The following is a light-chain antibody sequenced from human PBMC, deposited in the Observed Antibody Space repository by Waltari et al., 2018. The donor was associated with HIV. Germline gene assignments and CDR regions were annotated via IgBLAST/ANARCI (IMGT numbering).Light chain of an antibody. CDR1: NIGYKS. J-gene: IGLJ2*01. Sequence: SYELTQPLSVSVALGQTARITCGGKNIGYKSVHWYQQKTGQAPVLVIYNDKYRPSGIPERCSGSKSGNTATLTITGAQAGDEADYFCQVWDTTTVFGGGTNLTV. CDR2: NDK. CDR3: QVWDTTTV. V-gene: IGLV3-9*02.